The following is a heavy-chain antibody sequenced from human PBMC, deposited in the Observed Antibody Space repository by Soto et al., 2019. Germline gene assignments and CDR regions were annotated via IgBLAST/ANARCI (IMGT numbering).Heavy chain of an antibody. CDR3: AKAHRRTGMAISGMDV. J-gene: IGHJ6*02. CDR1: GFTISNAW. CDR2: IKTKTEGGTT. D-gene: IGHD5-18*01. V-gene: IGHV3-15*07. Sequence: GGSLRLSCAASGFTISNAWMSWVRQAPGMGLEWVGRIKTKTEGGTTDYAAPVRDRFTISTDDSKNTLYLQMNSLKTEDTAVYYCAKAHRRTGMAISGMDVWGQGTTVTVSS.